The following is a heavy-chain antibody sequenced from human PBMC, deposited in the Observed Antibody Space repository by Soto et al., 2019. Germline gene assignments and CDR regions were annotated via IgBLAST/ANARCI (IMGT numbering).Heavy chain of an antibody. D-gene: IGHD3-22*01. CDR3: AKDADPRLPYYYDSSGPLGAFDI. CDR1: GFTFSSYG. J-gene: IGHJ3*02. V-gene: IGHV3-30*18. Sequence: QVQLVESGGGVVQPGRSLRLSCAASGFTFSSYGMHWVRQAPGKGLEWVAVISYDGSNKYYADSVKGRFTISRDNSKNTLYLQMNSLRAEDTAVYYCAKDADPRLPYYYDSSGPLGAFDIWGQGTMVTVSS. CDR2: ISYDGSNK.